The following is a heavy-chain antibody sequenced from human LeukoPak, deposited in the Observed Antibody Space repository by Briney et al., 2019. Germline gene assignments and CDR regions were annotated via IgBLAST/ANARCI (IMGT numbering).Heavy chain of an antibody. CDR2: INHSGST. Sequence: SETLSLACAVYGGSFSGYYWSWIRQPQGKGLEWIGEINHSGSTNYNPSLKSRVTISVDTSKNQFSLKLSSVTAADTAVYYCARVERSSGKDAFDIWGQGTMVTVSS. J-gene: IGHJ3*02. CDR1: GGSFSGYY. V-gene: IGHV4-34*01. D-gene: IGHD3-22*01. CDR3: ARVERSSGKDAFDI.